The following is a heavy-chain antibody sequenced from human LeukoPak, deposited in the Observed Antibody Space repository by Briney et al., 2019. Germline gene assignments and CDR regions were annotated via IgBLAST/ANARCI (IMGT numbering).Heavy chain of an antibody. V-gene: IGHV3-49*04. CDR1: GFTFGDYA. J-gene: IGHJ4*02. Sequence: GGSLRLSCTASGFTFGDYAMSWVRQAPGKGLEWVGFIRSKGYGGTTEYAASVKGRFTISRDDSKSIAYLQMNSLKTEDTAVYYCARDHYDSSGYEDYWGQGTLVTVSS. CDR3: ARDHYDSSGYEDY. D-gene: IGHD3-22*01. CDR2: IRSKGYGGTT.